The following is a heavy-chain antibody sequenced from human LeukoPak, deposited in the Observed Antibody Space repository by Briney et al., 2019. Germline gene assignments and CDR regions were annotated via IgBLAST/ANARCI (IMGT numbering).Heavy chain of an antibody. J-gene: IGHJ4*02. CDR1: GFTFSSYG. CDR3: AKEKGWFGEFDY. V-gene: IGHV3-30*18. Sequence: GGSLRLSCAASGFTFSSYGMHWVRQAPGKGLEWVAVISYDGSNKYYADSVKGRFTISRDNSKNTLYLQMNSLRAEDTAVYYCAKEKGWFGEFDYWGQGTLVTVSS. CDR2: ISYDGSNK. D-gene: IGHD3-10*01.